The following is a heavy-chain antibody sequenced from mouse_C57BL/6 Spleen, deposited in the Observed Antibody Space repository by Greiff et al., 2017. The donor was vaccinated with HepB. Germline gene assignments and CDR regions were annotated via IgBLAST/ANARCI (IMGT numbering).Heavy chain of an antibody. CDR3: TRSIFAY. CDR1: GYTFTDYE. V-gene: IGHV1-15*01. CDR2: IDPETGGT. Sequence: QVQLQQSGAELVGPGASVTLSCKASGYTFTDYEMHWVKQTPVHGLAWIGAIDPETGGTAYNQKFKGKAILTADKSSSTAYMELRSLTSEDSAVYYCTRSIFAYWGQGTLVTVSA. J-gene: IGHJ3*01.